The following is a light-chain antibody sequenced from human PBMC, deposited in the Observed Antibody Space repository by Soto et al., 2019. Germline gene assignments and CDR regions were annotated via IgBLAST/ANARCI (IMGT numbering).Light chain of an antibody. V-gene: IGLV1-47*01. CDR2: RNN. Sequence: QSVLTQPPSASGTPGQRVTLSCSGSNSNIGSNDVNWFQQLPGTAPKLLIYRNNQRPSGVPDRFSGSKSGTSASLAISGLRSEDEADYYCAAWDDRLSGFVFATGTKLTVL. CDR1: NSNIGSND. CDR3: AAWDDRLSGFV. J-gene: IGLJ1*01.